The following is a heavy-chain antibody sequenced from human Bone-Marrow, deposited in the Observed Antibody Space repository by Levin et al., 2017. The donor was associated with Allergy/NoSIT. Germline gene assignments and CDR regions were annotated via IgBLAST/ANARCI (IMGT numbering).Heavy chain of an antibody. V-gene: IGHV1-69*04. CDR2: IIPILNIT. Sequence: SVKVSCKASKGTFGSSTITWVRQAPGQGLEWMGRIIPILNITTSAQKLQGRVTITADKSTNTAYMELRSLRFEDTAVYYCARDSDSYASGSPHWGQGTLVTVSS. CDR1: KGTFGSST. D-gene: IGHD3-10*01. J-gene: IGHJ4*02. CDR3: ARDSDSYASGSPH.